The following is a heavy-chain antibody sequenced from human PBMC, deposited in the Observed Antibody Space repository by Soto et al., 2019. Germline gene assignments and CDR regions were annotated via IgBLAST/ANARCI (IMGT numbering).Heavy chain of an antibody. V-gene: IGHV5-51*01. J-gene: IGHJ4*02. D-gene: IGHD5-12*01. CDR1: GYSFPAFW. CDR2: IFPADSET. Sequence: GESLKISCGASGYSFPAFWIGWVRQMPGKGLEWMGIIFPADSETRYSPSFQGQVTISADKPTSTAYLEWSSLKASDTAMYYCARRGAGYNYDFWGQGTLVTVSS. CDR3: ARRGAGYNYDF.